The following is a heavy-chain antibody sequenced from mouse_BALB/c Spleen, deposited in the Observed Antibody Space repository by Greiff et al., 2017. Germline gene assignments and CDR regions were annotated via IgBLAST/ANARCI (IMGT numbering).Heavy chain of an antibody. J-gene: IGHJ2*01. CDR3: NAWGGNYFPFDY. CDR1: GYTFTSYW. CDR2: IYPGSGST. Sequence: LKQPGSELVRPGASVKLSCKASGYTFTSYWMHWVKQRPGQGLEWIGNIYPGSGSTNYDEKFKSKATLTVDTSSSTAYMQLSSLTSEDSAVYYCNAWGGNYFPFDYWGQGTTLTVSS. V-gene: IGHV1S22*01. D-gene: IGHD2-1*01.